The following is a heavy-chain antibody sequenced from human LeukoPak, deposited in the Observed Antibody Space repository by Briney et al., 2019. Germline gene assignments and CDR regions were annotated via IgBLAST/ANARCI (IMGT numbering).Heavy chain of an antibody. V-gene: IGHV3-23*01. D-gene: IGHD6-13*01. CDR1: GFTFSSYA. CDR2: ISGSGDST. CDR3: AKTRPLDSSSWSHGDY. J-gene: IGHJ4*02. Sequence: GGSLRLSCAASGFTFSSYAMSWVRQAPGKGLEWVSAISGSGDSTYSGDSVKGRFTISRDNSKNTLYLQMNSLRAEDTAVYYCAKTRPLDSSSWSHGDYWGQGTLVTVSS.